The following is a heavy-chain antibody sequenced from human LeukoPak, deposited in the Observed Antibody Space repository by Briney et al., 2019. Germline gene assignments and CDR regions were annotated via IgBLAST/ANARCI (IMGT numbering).Heavy chain of an antibody. CDR1: GYSFTSFW. V-gene: IGHV5-51*01. Sequence: GESLKISCKGSGYSFTSFWIAWVRQMPGKGLEWMGILYPGDSDPRYSPSFQGQVTISADKSISTAYLQWSSLKASDSAMYYCVRHGLGSSWFGFDYWGQGTLVTVSS. CDR2: LYPGDSDP. D-gene: IGHD6-13*01. CDR3: VRHGLGSSWFGFDY. J-gene: IGHJ4*02.